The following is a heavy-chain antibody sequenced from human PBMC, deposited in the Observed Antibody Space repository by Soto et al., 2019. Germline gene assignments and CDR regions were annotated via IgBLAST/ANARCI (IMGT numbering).Heavy chain of an antibody. V-gene: IGHV4-59*01. J-gene: IGHJ4*02. CDR1: GGSISSYY. CDR3: ARGGGSAREGRGYFDY. Sequence: SETLSLTCTVSGGSISSYYWSWIRQPPGKGLEWIGYIYYSGTTNYNPSLKSRVTISIDTSKNQFSLKLSSVTAADTAVYYCARGGGSAREGRGYFDYWGQGTLVTVSS. CDR2: IYYSGTT. D-gene: IGHD3-10*01.